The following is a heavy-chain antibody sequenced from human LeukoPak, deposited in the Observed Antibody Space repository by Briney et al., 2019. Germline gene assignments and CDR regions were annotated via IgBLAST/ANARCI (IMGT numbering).Heavy chain of an antibody. CDR2: ISGSGGST. CDR3: AKGALYDSSGYYYRLGYFDY. CDR1: GFTFSSYA. D-gene: IGHD3-22*01. Sequence: GGSLRLSCAASGFTFSSYAMSWVRRAPGKGLEWVSPISGSGGSTYYADSVKGRFTISRDNSKNTLYLQMNSLRAEDTAVYYCAKGALYDSSGYYYRLGYFDYWGQGTLVTVSS. J-gene: IGHJ4*02. V-gene: IGHV3-23*01.